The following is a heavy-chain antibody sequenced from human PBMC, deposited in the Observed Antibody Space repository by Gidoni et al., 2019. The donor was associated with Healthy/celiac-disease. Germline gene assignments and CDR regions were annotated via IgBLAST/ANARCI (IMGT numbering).Heavy chain of an antibody. Sequence: QVQLVESGGGVVQPGRSLRLSCAASGFTFSSYGMHWVRQAPGKGLEWVAVIWYDGSNKYYADSVKGRFTISRDNSKNTLYLQMNSLRAEDTAVYYCARDLGIHDYGDLNWFDPWGQGTLVTVSS. CDR1: GFTFSSYG. CDR3: ARDLGIHDYGDLNWFDP. V-gene: IGHV3-33*01. J-gene: IGHJ5*02. CDR2: IWYDGSNK. D-gene: IGHD4-17*01.